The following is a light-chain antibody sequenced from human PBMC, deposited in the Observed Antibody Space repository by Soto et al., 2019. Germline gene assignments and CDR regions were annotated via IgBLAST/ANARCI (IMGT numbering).Light chain of an antibody. V-gene: IGKV1-5*02. Sequence: DIPMTQSPSTLSASVGDRVTIICRSSQSIGTWLAWYQQKPGKAPKLLIFDASSLESGVPSRFSGSGSGTEFTLTISSLQPDDFATYYCQQYNSYSTFGQGTKLEIK. J-gene: IGKJ2*01. CDR2: DAS. CDR1: QSIGTW. CDR3: QQYNSYST.